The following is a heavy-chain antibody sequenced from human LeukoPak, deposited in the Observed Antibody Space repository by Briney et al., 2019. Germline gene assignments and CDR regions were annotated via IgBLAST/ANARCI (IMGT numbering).Heavy chain of an antibody. CDR2: ISAYIGRR. D-gene: IGHD1-26*01. J-gene: IGHJ6*02. CDR3: ARDRGGSHSYYYYGMDV. V-gene: IGHV1-18*01. Sequence: GASVKVSCKASGGTFSSYAISWVRQAPGQGLEWMGWISAYIGRRNYAQILQGRVAMTTDISTNTAYMELRSLRSDDTAVYYCARDRGGSHSYYYYGMDVWGQGTTVTVSS. CDR1: GGTFSSYA.